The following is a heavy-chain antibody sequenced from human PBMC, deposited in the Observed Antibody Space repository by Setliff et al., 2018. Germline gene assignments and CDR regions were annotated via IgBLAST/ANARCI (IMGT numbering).Heavy chain of an antibody. CDR2: INAGNGNT. J-gene: IGHJ5*02. V-gene: IGHV1-3*01. D-gene: IGHD6-13*01. CDR3: ARDRAYSSSWFLWFDP. Sequence: ASVKVSCKASGYTFTSHAMHWVRQAPGQRLEWMGWINAGNGNTKYSQKFQGRVTITRDTSASTAYMELSSLRSEDTAVYYCARDRAYSSSWFLWFDPWGQGTLVTVSS. CDR1: GYTFTSHA.